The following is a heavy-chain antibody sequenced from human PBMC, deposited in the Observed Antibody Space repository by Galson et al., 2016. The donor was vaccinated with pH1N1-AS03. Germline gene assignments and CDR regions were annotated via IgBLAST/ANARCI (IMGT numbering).Heavy chain of an antibody. V-gene: IGHV3-7*01. J-gene: IGHJ4*02. D-gene: IGHD1-26*01. Sequence: SLRLSCAASGFTFSSPWMSWVRQAPGTGLEWVANIRQDGSDKYYVDSVRGRFTISRDNAKNSLYLQMNSLRAEDTAVYYCVKGGTNFDSWGQGTLVTVSS. CDR3: VKGGTNFDS. CDR1: GFTFSSPW. CDR2: IRQDGSDK.